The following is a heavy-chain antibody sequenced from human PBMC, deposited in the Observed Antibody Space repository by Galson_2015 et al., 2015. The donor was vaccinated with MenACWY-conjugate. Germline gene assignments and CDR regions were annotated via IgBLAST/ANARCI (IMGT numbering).Heavy chain of an antibody. CDR1: GYSFTSHW. J-gene: IGHJ4*02. D-gene: IGHD2-21*02. CDR2: IDPSDSYI. CDR3: ATADCGDACYPTG. Sequence: QSGAEVKKPGESLRISCKGSGYSFTSHWISWVRQMPGKGLEWMGRIDPSDSYINYNPSFQGLVTISADKSINTAYLQWSSLRASDTAMYYCATADCGDACYPTGWGQGTLVTVSS. V-gene: IGHV5-10-1*01.